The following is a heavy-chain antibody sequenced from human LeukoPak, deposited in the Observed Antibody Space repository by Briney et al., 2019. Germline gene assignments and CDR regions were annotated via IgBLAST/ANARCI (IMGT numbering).Heavy chain of an antibody. J-gene: IGHJ3*02. CDR2: ISYDGSNK. Sequence: GGSLRLSCAASGFTFSSYGMHWVRQAPVKGLEWVAVISYDGSNKYYGDSVKGRLTISRDNSKNTLYLQMNSLRAEDTAVYYCAKARLVLSAFDIWGQGTMVTVSS. CDR1: GFTFSSYG. CDR3: AKARLVLSAFDI. V-gene: IGHV3-30*18. D-gene: IGHD6-19*01.